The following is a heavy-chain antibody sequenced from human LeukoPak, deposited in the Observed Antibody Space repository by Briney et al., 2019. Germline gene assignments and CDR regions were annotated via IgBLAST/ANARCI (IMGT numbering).Heavy chain of an antibody. CDR2: IIPIFGTT. CDR1: GGTFNSYA. J-gene: IGHJ5*02. CDR3: AREVENWFDP. V-gene: IGHV1-69*01. Sequence: ASVKVSCKASGGTFNSYAISWVRQAPGQGLEWMGEIIPIFGTTNYAQEFQGRVTITADESTSTAYMELSSLRSEDTAVYYCAREVENWFDPWGQGILVTVSS.